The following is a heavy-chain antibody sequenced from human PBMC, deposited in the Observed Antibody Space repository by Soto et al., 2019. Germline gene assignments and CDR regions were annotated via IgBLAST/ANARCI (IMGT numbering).Heavy chain of an antibody. CDR2: INPSGGST. CDR3: ARDGGHYYDSSGYYFGGGGNDY. J-gene: IGHJ4*02. Sequence: ASVKVSCKASGYTFTSYYMHWVRQAPGQGLEWMGIINPSGGSTSYAQKFQGRVTMTRDTSTSTVYLELSSLRSEDTAVYYCARDGGHYYDSSGYYFGGGGNDYWGQGTLVTVSS. D-gene: IGHD3-22*01. CDR1: GYTFTSYY. V-gene: IGHV1-46*01.